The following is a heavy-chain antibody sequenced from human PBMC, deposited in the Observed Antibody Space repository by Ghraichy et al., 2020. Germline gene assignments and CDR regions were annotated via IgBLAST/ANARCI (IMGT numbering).Heavy chain of an antibody. CDR1: GVSISSGIYY. CDR2: FYIRCCT. CDR3: ARGPYDSVWGSYRRFDY. Sequence: SETLSLTCPVSGVSISSGIYYWRWFRQPAGNALDWLLRFYIRCCTDYNPSLKSRVTISVDTSKHQFSLNLDSVTPADTAVSYCARGPYDSVWGSYRRFDYGGQGTLVTVSS. D-gene: IGHD3-16*02. V-gene: IGHV4-61*02. J-gene: IGHJ4*02.